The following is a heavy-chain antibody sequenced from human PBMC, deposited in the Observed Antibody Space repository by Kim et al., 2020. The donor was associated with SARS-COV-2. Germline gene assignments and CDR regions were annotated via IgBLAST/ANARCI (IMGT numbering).Heavy chain of an antibody. CDR3: AGGERGGYDFWSGYYEELSY. Sequence: ASVKVSCKASGYTFTSYAMNWVRQAPGQGLEWMGWINTNTGNPTYAQGFTGRFVFSLDTSVSTAYLQISSLKAEDTAVYYCAGGERGGYDFWSGYYEELSYWGQGTLVTVSS. CDR1: GYTFTSYA. D-gene: IGHD3-3*01. CDR2: INTNTGNP. V-gene: IGHV7-4-1*02. J-gene: IGHJ4*02.